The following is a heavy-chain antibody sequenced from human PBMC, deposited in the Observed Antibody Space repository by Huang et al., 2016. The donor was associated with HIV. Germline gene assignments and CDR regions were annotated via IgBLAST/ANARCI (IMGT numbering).Heavy chain of an antibody. CDR3: ALKGDSSGWEYFRH. CDR1: GLIFSNYG. V-gene: IGHV3-30*03. Sequence: QVQLVESGGGVVQPGRSLRLSCAASGLIFSNYGMHWVRQAPGKGLEWVAIISYEGSNKYYTDSVKGRFSISRDNSKNTLYLQMNRLRAEDTAVYYCALKGDSSGWEYFRHWGQGTLVTVSS. D-gene: IGHD6-19*01. J-gene: IGHJ1*01. CDR2: ISYEGSNK.